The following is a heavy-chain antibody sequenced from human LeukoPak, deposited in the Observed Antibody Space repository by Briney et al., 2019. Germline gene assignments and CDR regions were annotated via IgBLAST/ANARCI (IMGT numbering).Heavy chain of an antibody. CDR3: ARAYCTNGVCAGDYYYYYMDV. CDR2: INPSGGST. D-gene: IGHD2-8*01. Sequence: ASVKVSCKASGYTFTSYYMHWVRQAPGQGLEWMGIINPSGGSTSYAQKFQGRVTMTRDTSTSTVYMELSSLRSEDTAVYYCARAYCTNGVCAGDYYYYYMDVWGKGTTVTVSS. J-gene: IGHJ6*03. V-gene: IGHV1-46*01. CDR1: GYTFTSYY.